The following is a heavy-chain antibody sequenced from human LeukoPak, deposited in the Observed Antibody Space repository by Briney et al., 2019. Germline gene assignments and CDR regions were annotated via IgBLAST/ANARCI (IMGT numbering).Heavy chain of an antibody. CDR3: AKIADYGDYAEY. CDR1: GFTFSSYA. CDR2: ISGSGGST. D-gene: IGHD4-17*01. V-gene: IGHV3-23*01. Sequence: PAGGSLRLSCAASGFTFSSYAVSWVRQAPGKGLEWVSAISGSGGSTYYADSVKGRFTISRDNSKNTLYLQMNSLRAEDTAVYYCAKIADYGDYAEYWGQGTLVTVSS. J-gene: IGHJ4*02.